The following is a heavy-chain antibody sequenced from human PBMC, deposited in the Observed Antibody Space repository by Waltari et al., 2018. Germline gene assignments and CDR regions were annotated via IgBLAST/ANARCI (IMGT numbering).Heavy chain of an antibody. Sequence: QVQLVESGGGVVQPGRSLRLSCAASGFTFGSYAMHWSRTAPGNGLEGVAVISYDGSNKYYADSVKGRFTISRDNSKNTLYLQMNSLRAEDTAVYYCARDAEQWLVYGAFDYWGQGTLVTVSS. D-gene: IGHD6-19*01. CDR1: GFTFGSYA. CDR3: ARDAEQWLVYGAFDY. V-gene: IGHV3-30-3*01. CDR2: ISYDGSNK. J-gene: IGHJ4*02.